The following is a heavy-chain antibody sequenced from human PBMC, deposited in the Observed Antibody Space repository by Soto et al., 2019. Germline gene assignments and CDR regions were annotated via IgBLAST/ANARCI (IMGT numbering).Heavy chain of an antibody. V-gene: IGHV4-59*11. D-gene: IGHD2-15*01. CDR3: ARERWTCSGYSCYGDFDY. CDR1: GGSINSHY. CDR2: IYYSGGT. J-gene: IGHJ4*02. Sequence: SETLSLTCTVSGGSINSHYWSWFRQPPGKRLEWIGYIYYSGGTNYNPSLKSRVTISVHTSKKQFFLNLSAVTAADTAVYYCARERWTCSGYSCYGDFDYWGRGTLVTVS.